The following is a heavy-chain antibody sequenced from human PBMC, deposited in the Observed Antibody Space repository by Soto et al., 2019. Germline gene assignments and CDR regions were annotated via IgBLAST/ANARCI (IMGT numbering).Heavy chain of an antibody. Sequence: SETLSLTCTFSGDSINGYFWNWIRQPPGKGLEWIGYIYSSGHTTYNPSLKSRVTMSVDTSKNQFSLILNSVTAADTAVYYCARDSFNAGLYFDHWGRGILVTVSS. V-gene: IGHV4-59*01. CDR2: IYSSGHT. D-gene: IGHD6-13*01. J-gene: IGHJ4*02. CDR3: ARDSFNAGLYFDH. CDR1: GDSINGYF.